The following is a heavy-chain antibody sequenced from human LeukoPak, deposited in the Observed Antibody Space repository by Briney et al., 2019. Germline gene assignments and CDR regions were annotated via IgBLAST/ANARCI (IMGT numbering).Heavy chain of an antibody. D-gene: IGHD1-1*01. CDR3: ARETLEGKFDP. V-gene: IGHV4-59*01. J-gene: IGHJ5*02. Sequence: PSETLSLTCTVSDGSISNYYWTWIRQPPGKELEWIGYIYYSGSTKTNPSLKSRVTISVDTSKNQFSLKLSSVTAADTAVYFCARETLEGKFDPWGQGSLVTVSS. CDR2: IYYSGST. CDR1: DGSISNYY.